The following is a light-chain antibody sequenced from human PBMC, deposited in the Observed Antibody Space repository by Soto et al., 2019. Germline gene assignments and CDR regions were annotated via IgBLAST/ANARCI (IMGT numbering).Light chain of an antibody. V-gene: IGKV3-20*01. Sequence: EVVLTQSPGTLSLSPAERVTLSCRASQSVASGYLAWYQQKPGRAPRLLFYSASSRATGIHDRFSGRGSGTDFTVSSSRLEPEEFAVYYCHHFGSLPETFGQGTNVQ. J-gene: IGKJ1*01. CDR3: HHFGSLPET. CDR2: SAS. CDR1: QSVASGY.